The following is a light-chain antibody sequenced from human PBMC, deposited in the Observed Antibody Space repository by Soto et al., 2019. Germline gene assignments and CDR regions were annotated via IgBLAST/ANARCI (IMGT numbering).Light chain of an antibody. J-gene: IGKJ4*01. CDR1: QSVNIN. V-gene: IGKV3-15*01. CDR2: GTS. Sequence: EIVMTQSPATLSVSPGERATLSCRASQSVNINLAWYQQKPGQAPRLLIYGTSTRATGVPARFSGSGSGTEFSLTISNLQSEDFAVYYCQQYNDWPPLTFGGGTKVDSK. CDR3: QQYNDWPPLT.